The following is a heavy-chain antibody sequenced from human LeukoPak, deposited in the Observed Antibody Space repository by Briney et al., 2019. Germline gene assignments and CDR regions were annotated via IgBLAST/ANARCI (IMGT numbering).Heavy chain of an antibody. V-gene: IGHV1-18*01. CDR3: ARALVSPELRYFDY. CDR2: ISAYNGNT. CDR1: GYTFTSYG. D-gene: IGHD3-9*01. Sequence: GASVKVSCKASGYTFTSYGISWVRQAPGQGLEWMGWISAYNGNTNYAQKLQGRVTMTRNTSISTAYMELSSLRSEDTAVYYCARALVSPELRYFDYWGQGTLVTVSS. J-gene: IGHJ4*02.